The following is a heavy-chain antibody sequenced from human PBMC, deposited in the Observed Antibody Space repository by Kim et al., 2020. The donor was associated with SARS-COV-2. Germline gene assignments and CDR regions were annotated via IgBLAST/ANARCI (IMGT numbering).Heavy chain of an antibody. CDR1: GFTFTSSA. CDR2: IVVGSGNT. V-gene: IGHV1-58*01. J-gene: IGHJ6*02. D-gene: IGHD3-10*01. CDR3: AADFNYYGSGSYYNPYYYYGMDV. Sequence: SVKVSCKASGFTFTSSAVQWVRQARGQRLEWIGWIVVGSGNTNYAQKFQERVTITRDMSTSTAYMELSSLRSEDTAVYYCAADFNYYGSGSYYNPYYYYGMDVWGQGTTVTVSS.